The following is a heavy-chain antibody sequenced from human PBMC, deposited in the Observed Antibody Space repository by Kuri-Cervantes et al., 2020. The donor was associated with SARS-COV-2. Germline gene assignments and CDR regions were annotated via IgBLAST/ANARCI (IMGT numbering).Heavy chain of an antibody. CDR2: ISYDGGNK. J-gene: IGHJ6*02. CDR1: GFTFSSYA. V-gene: IGHV3-30-3*01. Sequence: GESLKISCAASGFTFSSYAMHWVRQAPGKGLEWVAVISYDGGNKYYADSVKGRFTISRDNSKNTLYLQMNSLRAEDTAVYYCARVYNYGDYLEVGGMDVWGQGTTVTVSS. CDR3: ARVYNYGDYLEVGGMDV. D-gene: IGHD4-17*01.